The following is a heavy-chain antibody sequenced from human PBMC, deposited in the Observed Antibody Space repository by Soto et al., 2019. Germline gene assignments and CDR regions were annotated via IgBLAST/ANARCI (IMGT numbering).Heavy chain of an antibody. Sequence: SETLSLTCAVYGGSFSGYYWSWVRQPPGKGLEWIGEINHSGSTNYNPSLKSRVTISVDTSENQFSLKLSSGTAADTAVYYFARGHTGDDFWSGYGFLNWFVPWGQGTLVNVSS. V-gene: IGHV4-34*01. CDR3: ARGHTGDDFWSGYGFLNWFVP. J-gene: IGHJ5*02. CDR2: INHSGST. D-gene: IGHD3-3*01. CDR1: GGSFSGYY.